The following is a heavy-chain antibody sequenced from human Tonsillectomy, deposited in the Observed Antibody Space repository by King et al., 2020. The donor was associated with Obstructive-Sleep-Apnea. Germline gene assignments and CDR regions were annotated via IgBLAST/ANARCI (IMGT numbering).Heavy chain of an antibody. Sequence: QLQESGPGLVEPSETLSLTCTVSGASISSYYWSWLRQPAGKGLEWIGRIYTSGNTNYNPSLKSRVTMSVDTSKNQFSLKLNSVTAADTAVYNCARVGETTYYYYGMDVWGQGTTVTVSS. CDR2: IYTSGNT. J-gene: IGHJ6*02. CDR3: ARVGETTYYYYGMDV. D-gene: IGHD1-26*01. CDR1: GASISSYY. V-gene: IGHV4-4*07.